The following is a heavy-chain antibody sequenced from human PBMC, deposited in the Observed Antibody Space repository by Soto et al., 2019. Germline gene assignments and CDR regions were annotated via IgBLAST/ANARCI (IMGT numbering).Heavy chain of an antibody. CDR2: IYRGGTT. Sequence: DVQLVETGGGLIQPGGSLRLSCAASGFSVSGDYMNWVRQGPGKGLEWVSVIYRGGTTYYADSVRGRFNISRDDSENTLFLQMNSLRAEDTAVYYCARATEWNALDIWGQGTMVTVSS. CDR3: ARATEWNALDI. V-gene: IGHV3-53*02. D-gene: IGHD3-3*01. CDR1: GFSVSGDY. J-gene: IGHJ3*02.